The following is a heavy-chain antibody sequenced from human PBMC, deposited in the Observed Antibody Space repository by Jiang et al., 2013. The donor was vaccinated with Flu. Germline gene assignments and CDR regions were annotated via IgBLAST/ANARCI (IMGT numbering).Heavy chain of an antibody. CDR1: GDSISSSSYY. CDR2: IYYSGST. CDR3: ARGRYYDSSGYYSQYYFDY. D-gene: IGHD3-22*01. Sequence: GSGLVKPSETLSLTCTVSGDSISSSSYYWGWIRQPPGKGLEWIGSIYYSGSTNYNPSLKSRVTISVDTSKNQFSLKLSSVTAADTAVYYCARGRYYDSSGYYSQYYFDYWGQGTLVTVSS. J-gene: IGHJ4*02. V-gene: IGHV4-39*07.